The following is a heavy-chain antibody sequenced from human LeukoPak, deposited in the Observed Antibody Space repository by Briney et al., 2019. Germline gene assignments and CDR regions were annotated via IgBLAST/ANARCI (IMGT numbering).Heavy chain of an antibody. J-gene: IGHJ4*02. Sequence: GGSLRLSCAASGFTFSSYAMSWVRQAPGKGLEWVSAISGSGGSTYYADSVKGRFTISRDNSKNTLYLQMNGLRAEDTAVYYCAKVLVVGATGGDFDYWGQGTLVTVSS. CDR3: AKVLVVGATGGDFDY. D-gene: IGHD1-26*01. CDR2: ISGSGGST. CDR1: GFTFSSYA. V-gene: IGHV3-23*01.